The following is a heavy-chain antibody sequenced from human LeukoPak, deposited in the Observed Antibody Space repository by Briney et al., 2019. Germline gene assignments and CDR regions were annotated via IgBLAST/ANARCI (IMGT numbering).Heavy chain of an antibody. Sequence: PGGSLRLSCAASGFTFSSYSMNWVRQAPGKGLEWVSSISSSSSYIYYADSVKGRFTISRDNAKNSLYLQMNSLRAEDTAVYYCARTLELLRAFDIWGQGTMVTVSS. D-gene: IGHD1-7*01. V-gene: IGHV3-21*01. CDR2: ISSSSSYI. CDR3: ARTLELLRAFDI. CDR1: GFTFSSYS. J-gene: IGHJ3*02.